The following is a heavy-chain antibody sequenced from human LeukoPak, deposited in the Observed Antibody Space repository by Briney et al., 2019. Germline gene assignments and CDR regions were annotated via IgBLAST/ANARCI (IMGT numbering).Heavy chain of an antibody. CDR2: IKSETDGGAK. J-gene: IGHJ4*02. CDR1: GFNFNDAW. Sequence: GGSLRLSCAASGFNFNDAWMTWVRQAPGKGLEWVGRIKSETDGGAKDYAAPVKGRFSICRDDSKSILYLEMTSLKTEDTAVYYCTTLVGAPTYWGQGTLVTVSS. CDR3: TTLVGAPTY. D-gene: IGHD1-26*01. V-gene: IGHV3-15*01.